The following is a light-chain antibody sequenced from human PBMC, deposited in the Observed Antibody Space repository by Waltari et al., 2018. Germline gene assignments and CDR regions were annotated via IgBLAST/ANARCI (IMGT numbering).Light chain of an antibody. V-gene: IGLV4-69*01. CDR2: VNSDGSH. CDR1: RGHSSYA. CDR3: QTWGTGFWV. J-gene: IGLJ3*02. Sequence: QLVLTQSPSASASLGASVKLTCTLSRGHSSYAIAWHQQQSEKGPRYLMKVNSDGSHSKGDGIPDRFSGSSSGAGVYLTISSLQSEDEADYYCQTWGTGFWVFGGGTKLTVL.